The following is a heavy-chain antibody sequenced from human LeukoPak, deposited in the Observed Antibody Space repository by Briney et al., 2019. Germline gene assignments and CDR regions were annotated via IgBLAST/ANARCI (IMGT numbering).Heavy chain of an antibody. D-gene: IGHD5-12*01. CDR1: GFTFSSYR. J-gene: IGHJ6*02. CDR2: IKQDGGDT. CDR3: ASALGGYDYYYYYGMDV. V-gene: IGHV3-7*01. Sequence: GGSLRLSCAASGFTFSSYRMSWVRQAPGKGLEWVSNIKQDGGDTYYVDSVKGRFTISRDNAKNSLYLQMNSLRAEDTAVYYCASALGGYDYYYYYGMDVWGQGTTVTVSS.